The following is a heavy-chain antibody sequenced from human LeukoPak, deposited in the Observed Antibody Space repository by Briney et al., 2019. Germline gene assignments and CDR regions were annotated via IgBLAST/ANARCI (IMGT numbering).Heavy chain of an antibody. V-gene: IGHV1-69*02. CDR2: IIPILGIA. J-gene: IGHJ6*02. CDR1: GGTFSSYT. Sequence: SVKVSCKASGGTFSSYTISWVRQAPGQGLEWMGRIIPILGIANYAQKFQGRVTITADKSTSTAYVELSSLRSEDTAVYYCASAVYAMDYYYYGMDVWGQGTTVTVSS. CDR3: ASAVYAMDYYYYGMDV. D-gene: IGHD2-8*01.